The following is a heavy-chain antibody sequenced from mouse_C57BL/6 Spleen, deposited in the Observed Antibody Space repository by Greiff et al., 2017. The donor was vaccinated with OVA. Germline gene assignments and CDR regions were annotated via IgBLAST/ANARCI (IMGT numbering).Heavy chain of an antibody. J-gene: IGHJ2*01. D-gene: IGHD3-2*02. CDR2: ICSCSCSI. CDR1: GLTFRDYG. Sequence: EVTLVESGGGFVKPGGFLKLFRAASGLTFRDYGMHWVRQAPETGLEWVAYICSCSCSIYLADTVKGRFTISRDNAKNTLCLQMTSLGSEDTTMYYCARQLRLPLDYWGQGTTLTVSS. CDR3: ARQLRLPLDY. V-gene: IGHV5-17*01.